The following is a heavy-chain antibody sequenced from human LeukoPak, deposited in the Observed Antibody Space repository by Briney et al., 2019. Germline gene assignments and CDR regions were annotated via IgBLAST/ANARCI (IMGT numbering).Heavy chain of an antibody. J-gene: IGHJ5*02. CDR1: GGTFSSYA. Sequence: SVQVSCKASGGTFSSYAISWVGQAPGQGMEWMGRIIPIFATANYAQKFQGRVTITTDESTSTAYMELSSLRSEDTAVYYCARLYPTTLTSYSSNLWGQGTLVTVSS. CDR2: IIPIFATA. CDR3: ARLYPTTLTSYSSNL. D-gene: IGHD6-13*01. V-gene: IGHV1-69*05.